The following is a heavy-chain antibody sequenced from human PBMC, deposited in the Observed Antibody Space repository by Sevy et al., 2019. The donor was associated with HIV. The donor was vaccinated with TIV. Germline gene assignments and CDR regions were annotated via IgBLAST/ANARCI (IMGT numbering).Heavy chain of an antibody. CDR2: ISYDGSNK. D-gene: IGHD6-19*01. Sequence: GGSLRLSCAASGFTFSSYGMHWVRQAPGKGLEWVAVISYDGSNKYYADSVKGRFTISRDNSKNTLYLQMNSLRAEDTAVYYCAKDAIAVAAPRDYGMDVWGQGTTVTVSS. CDR1: GFTFSSYG. J-gene: IGHJ6*02. CDR3: AKDAIAVAAPRDYGMDV. V-gene: IGHV3-30*18.